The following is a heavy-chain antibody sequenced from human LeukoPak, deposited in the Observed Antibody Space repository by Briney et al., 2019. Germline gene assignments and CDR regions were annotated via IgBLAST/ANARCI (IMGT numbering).Heavy chain of an antibody. CDR3: ARGYYDILTGYYTHKQNWFDP. D-gene: IGHD3-9*01. CDR1: GGTFSSYA. Sequence: SVKVSCKASGGTFSSYAISWVRQAPGQGLEWMGGIIPIFGRGNYAQKFQGRVTITADESTSTAYMELSSLRSEDTAVYYCARGYYDILTGYYTHKQNWFDPWGQGTLVTVSS. J-gene: IGHJ5*02. V-gene: IGHV1-69*13. CDR2: IIPIFGRG.